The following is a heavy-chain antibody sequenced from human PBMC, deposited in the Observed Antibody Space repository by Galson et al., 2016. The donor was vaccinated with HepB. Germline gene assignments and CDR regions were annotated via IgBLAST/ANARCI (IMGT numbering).Heavy chain of an antibody. D-gene: IGHD5-24*01. Sequence: SVKVSCKASGYTFTTYGISWVRQAPGQGLEWMGWINGNNGNTNYAQKFQGRVTLTTDTSTTTAYMELRSLRSDDTAVYYCARRRLQTRWAQFVSYGMDVWGQGTTVTVSS. J-gene: IGHJ6*02. CDR2: INGNNGNT. CDR3: ARRRLQTRWAQFVSYGMDV. V-gene: IGHV1-18*01. CDR1: GYTFTTYG.